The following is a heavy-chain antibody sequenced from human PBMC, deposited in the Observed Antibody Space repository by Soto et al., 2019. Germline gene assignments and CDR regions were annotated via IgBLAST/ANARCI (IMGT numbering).Heavy chain of an antibody. CDR3: ARGGSYYDILTGPLDV. V-gene: IGHV4-34*01. J-gene: IGHJ6*04. CDR2: INHSGTT. Sequence: PSETLSLTCAVYGGSFSGYYWSWIRQPPGKGLEWIGEINHSGTTNYNPSLKSRVTISVDTSKNQFSLKLSSVTAADTAVYYCARGGSYYDILTGPLDVWGKGTTVTVSS. CDR1: GGSFSGYY. D-gene: IGHD3-9*01.